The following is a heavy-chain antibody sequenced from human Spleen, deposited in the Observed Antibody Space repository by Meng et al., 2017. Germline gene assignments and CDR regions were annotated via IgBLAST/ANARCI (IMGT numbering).Heavy chain of an antibody. CDR1: GGSISSGGYY. CDR2: IYYSGST. Sequence: QGQVPEAGPGLVKPSQTLSLTCTVSGGSISSGGYYWSWIRQHPGKGLEWIGYIYYSGSTYYNPSLKSRVTISVDTSKNQFSLKLSSVTAADTAVYYCASYYYDSSALGYFQHWGQGTLVTVSS. J-gene: IGHJ1*01. D-gene: IGHD3-22*01. V-gene: IGHV4-31*03. CDR3: ASYYYDSSALGYFQH.